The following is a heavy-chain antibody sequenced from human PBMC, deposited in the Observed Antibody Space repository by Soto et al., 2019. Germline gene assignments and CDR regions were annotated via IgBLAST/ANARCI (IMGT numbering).Heavy chain of an antibody. CDR1: GFTFSSYG. D-gene: IGHD2-15*01. J-gene: IGHJ4*02. CDR3: RRVRCFSGGCNYFDN. Sequence: PVGSLRLSCAASGFTFSSYGMHWVRQAPGKGLEWVAVIWYDGSNKYYADSVKGRFTISRDNSKNTLYLQMNSLRAEDTAVYYWRRVRCFSGGCNYFDNWGRGPWSPSPQ. V-gene: IGHV3-33*01. CDR2: IWYDGSNK.